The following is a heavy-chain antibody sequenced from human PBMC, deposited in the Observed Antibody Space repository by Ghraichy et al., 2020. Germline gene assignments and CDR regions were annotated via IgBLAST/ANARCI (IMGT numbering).Heavy chain of an antibody. D-gene: IGHD6-13*01. J-gene: IGHJ6*02. Sequence: GGSLRLSCAASGFTVSSNYMSWVRQAPGKGLEWVSVIYSGGSTYYADSVKGRFTISRDNSKNTLYLQMNSLRAEDTAVYYCAREGWQQPSSQGYYYGMDVWGQGTTVTVSS. CDR1: GFTVSSNY. V-gene: IGHV3-53*01. CDR3: AREGWQQPSSQGYYYGMDV. CDR2: IYSGGST.